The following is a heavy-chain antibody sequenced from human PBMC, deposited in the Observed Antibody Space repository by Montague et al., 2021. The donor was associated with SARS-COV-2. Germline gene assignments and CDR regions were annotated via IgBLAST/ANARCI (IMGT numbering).Heavy chain of an antibody. D-gene: IGHD6-13*01. J-gene: IGHJ4*02. CDR2: YY. Sequence: YYDYAVSVKSRMTISPDTSKNQFSLQLSSLTPEDRAVYYCARDPRYSLSWSLDYWGQGTLVTVYS. CDR3: ARDPRYSLSWSLDY. V-gene: IGHV6-1*01.